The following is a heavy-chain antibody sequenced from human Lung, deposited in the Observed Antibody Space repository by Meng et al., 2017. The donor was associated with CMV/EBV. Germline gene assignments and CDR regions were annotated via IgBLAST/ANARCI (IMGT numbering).Heavy chain of an antibody. Sequence: ASXXVSXKASGYNXTGYYIHWVRQAPGQGLEWIGWINPNSGGTNYAQKFQGRITMTGDTSITTAYMELSRPRSDDMAVYHCARVKRYCTGGTCSSTGYYGMDVWXQGTTVTVSS. V-gene: IGHV1-2*02. CDR1: GYNXTGYY. J-gene: IGHJ6*02. D-gene: IGHD2-15*01. CDR2: INPNSGGT. CDR3: ARVKRYCTGGTCSSTGYYGMDV.